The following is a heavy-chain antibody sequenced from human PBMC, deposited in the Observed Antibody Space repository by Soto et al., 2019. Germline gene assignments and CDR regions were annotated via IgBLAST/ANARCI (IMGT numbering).Heavy chain of an antibody. CDR1: GYTFTSYD. D-gene: IGHD2-15*01. CDR3: ARGYCSGGSCFPFDWYFDL. J-gene: IGHJ2*01. CDR2: MNPNSGNT. V-gene: IGHV1-8*01. Sequence: QVQLVQSGAEVKKPGASVKVSCKASGYTFTSYDINWVRQATGQGLEWMGWMNPNSGNTGYAQKFQGRVTMTRNTSISKAYMELSSLRSEDTAVYYCARGYCSGGSCFPFDWYFDLWGRGTLVTVSS.